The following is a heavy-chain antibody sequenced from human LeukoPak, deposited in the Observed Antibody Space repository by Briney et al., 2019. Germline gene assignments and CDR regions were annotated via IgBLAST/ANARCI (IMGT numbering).Heavy chain of an antibody. Sequence: SQTLSLTCAISGDSVSSNSAAWNWIRQSPSRGLEWLGRTYYRSKWYNDYAVSVKSRITINPDTSKNQFSLQLNSVTPEDTAVYYCARAYSSGWYATYYYYYMDVWGKGTTVTVSS. CDR2: TYYRSKWYN. V-gene: IGHV6-1*01. CDR1: GDSVSSNSAA. CDR3: ARAYSSGWYATYYYYYMDV. D-gene: IGHD6-19*01. J-gene: IGHJ6*03.